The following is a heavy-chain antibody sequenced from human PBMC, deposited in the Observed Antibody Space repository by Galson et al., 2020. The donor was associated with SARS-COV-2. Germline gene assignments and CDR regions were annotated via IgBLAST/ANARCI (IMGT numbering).Heavy chain of an antibody. V-gene: IGHV3-23*01. D-gene: IGHD3-9*01. CDR2: SRGSGGST. J-gene: IGHJ4*02. CDR1: GFTFSSYG. Sequence: GGSLRLSCEASGFTFSSYGMTWVRQAPGKGLEWVSGSRGSGGSTNYANSVKGRFTISRDNSKNTVYLQMNSLRGDDTAVYYCAKNIGNTDWHPFYYWGQGVLVTVSS. CDR3: AKNIGNTDWHPFYY.